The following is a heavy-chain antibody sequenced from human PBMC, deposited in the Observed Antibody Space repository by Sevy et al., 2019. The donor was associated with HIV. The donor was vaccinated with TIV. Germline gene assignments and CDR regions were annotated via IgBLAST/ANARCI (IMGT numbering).Heavy chain of an antibody. J-gene: IGHJ4*02. CDR1: GFTFSSYS. CDR2: ISGSRSTI. CDR3: ARDPIAVAGTHKYFDY. D-gene: IGHD6-19*01. Sequence: GGSQRLSCAASGFTFSSYSMNWVRQPPGKGLEWVSYISGSRSTIYYADSVKGRFTISRDNAKNSLYLQMNSLRADDTAVYYCARDPIAVAGTHKYFDYWGQGTLVTVSS. V-gene: IGHV3-48*01.